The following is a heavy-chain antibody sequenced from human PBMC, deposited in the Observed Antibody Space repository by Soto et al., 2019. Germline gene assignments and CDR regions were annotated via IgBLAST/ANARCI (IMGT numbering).Heavy chain of an antibody. CDR1: GFTVSSNY. CDR2: IYSGGST. J-gene: IGHJ4*02. D-gene: IGHD2-21*02. CDR3: ARARNRGCGGDCYRGGNGDYFDY. Sequence: EVQLVESGGGLIQPGGSLRLSCAASGFTVSSNYMSWVRQAPGKGLEWVSVIYSGGSTYYADSVKGRFTISRDNSKNTLYLQMNSLRAEHTAVYYCARARNRGCGGDCYRGGNGDYFDYWGQGTLVTVSS. V-gene: IGHV3-53*01.